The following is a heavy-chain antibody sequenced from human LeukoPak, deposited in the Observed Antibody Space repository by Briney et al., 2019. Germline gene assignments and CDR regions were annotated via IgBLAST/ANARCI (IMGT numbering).Heavy chain of an antibody. V-gene: IGHV4-38-2*01. CDR2: IYHSGST. J-gene: IGHJ4*02. CDR1: GYSISSGYY. D-gene: IGHD2-2*02. CDR3: AKHSRGCGSTSCYNFDF. Sequence: SETLSLTCAVSGYSISSGYYWGWIRQPPGKGLEWIGSIYHSGSTYYNPSLKSRVTMSLDTSKNQFSLKLSSVTAADTAVYYCAKHSRGCGSTSCYNFDFWGQGALVTVSS.